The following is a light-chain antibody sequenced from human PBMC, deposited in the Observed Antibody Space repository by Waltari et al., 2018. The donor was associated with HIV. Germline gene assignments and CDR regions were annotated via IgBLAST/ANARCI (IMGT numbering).Light chain of an antibody. CDR1: QSISAW. CDR3: QQYDSYPWT. CDR2: KAS. Sequence: DIQMTQSPSTLSASVGDRVTLTCRASQSISAWLAWYQQNPGQAPKLLSYKASTLQRGVPSRFSGSGSGTEFTLTISSLQPDDCATYYCQQYDSYPWTFGHGTKVEI. J-gene: IGKJ1*01. V-gene: IGKV1-5*03.